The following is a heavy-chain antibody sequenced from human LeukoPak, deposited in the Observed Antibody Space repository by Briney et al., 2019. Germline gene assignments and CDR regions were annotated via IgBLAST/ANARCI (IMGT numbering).Heavy chain of an antibody. V-gene: IGHV3-64*01. D-gene: IGHD4-17*01. CDR2: ISASGRNT. CDR3: ARVGDDDASDI. J-gene: IGHJ3*02. Sequence: ESGGSLRLSCAASGFTFSSYSMHWVRQAPGKVLEYVSAISASGRNTYYANSVKGRFTISRDKSKNTLYLQMGSLRAEDKAVYYCARVGDDDASDIWGQGTMVTVSS. CDR1: GFTFSSYS.